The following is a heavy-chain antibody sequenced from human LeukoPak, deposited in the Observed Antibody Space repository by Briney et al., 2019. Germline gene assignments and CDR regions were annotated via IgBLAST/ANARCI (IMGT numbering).Heavy chain of an antibody. D-gene: IGHD5-24*01. CDR2: TYYSGRT. CDR1: GGCISSGGYY. CDR3: ARDRGDGYNSNYFDY. Sequence: SDTLSLSCTVSGGCISSGGYYWIWIRQHPGKGLEWTGCTYYSGRTYYNPSLKTRVNISVDTSKNQFSLKLSSVTAADTAVYYCARDRGDGYNSNYFDYWGQGTLVTVSS. J-gene: IGHJ4*02. V-gene: IGHV4-31*03.